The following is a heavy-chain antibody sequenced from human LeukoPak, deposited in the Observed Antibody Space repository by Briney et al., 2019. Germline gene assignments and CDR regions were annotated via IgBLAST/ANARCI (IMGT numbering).Heavy chain of an antibody. V-gene: IGHV4-31*03. CDR3: ASTSDYGDYDGPGTFDI. CDR2: IYYSGST. Sequence: SESLSLTCTVSGGSISSSSYYWSWIRQHPGKGLEWIGCIYYSGSTYYNPSLKSRVTISVDTSKNQFSLKLSSVTAADTAVYYCASTSDYGDYDGPGTFDIWGQGTMVTVSS. D-gene: IGHD4-17*01. J-gene: IGHJ3*02. CDR1: GGSISSSSYY.